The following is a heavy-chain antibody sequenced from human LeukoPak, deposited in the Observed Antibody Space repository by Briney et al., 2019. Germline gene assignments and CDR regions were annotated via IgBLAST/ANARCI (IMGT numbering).Heavy chain of an antibody. J-gene: IGHJ4*02. CDR1: GYTFTGYY. CDR2: INPNSGGT. D-gene: IGHD2-2*01. CDR3: ARVRTVVVPAADNFDY. V-gene: IGHV1-2*02. Sequence: ASVKVSCKASGYTFTGYYMHWVRQAPGQGLEWMGWINPNSGGTNYAQKFQGRVTMTRDTSISTAYMELSRLRSDDTAAYYCARVRTVVVPAADNFDYWGQGTLVTVSS.